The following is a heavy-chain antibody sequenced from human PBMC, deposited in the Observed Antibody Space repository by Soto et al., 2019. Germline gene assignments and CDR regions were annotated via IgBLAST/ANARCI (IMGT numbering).Heavy chain of an antibody. Sequence: QVQLQESGPGLVKPSETLSLTRTVSGGSISRYYWSWIRQPPGKGLEWIGYIYYSGSTNYNPSLKSRVTISVDTSKNQFSLKLSSVTAADTAVYYCARLGTYYDFWSGDSILGFDPWGQGTLVTVSS. D-gene: IGHD3-3*01. J-gene: IGHJ5*02. V-gene: IGHV4-59*08. CDR2: IYYSGST. CDR1: GGSISRYY. CDR3: ARLGTYYDFWSGDSILGFDP.